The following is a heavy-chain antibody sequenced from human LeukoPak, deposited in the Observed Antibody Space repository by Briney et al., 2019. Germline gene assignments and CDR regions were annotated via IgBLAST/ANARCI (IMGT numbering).Heavy chain of an antibody. Sequence: SETLSLTCAVYGGSFSGYYWSWIRQPPGKGLEWIGSVYYSGSTYYNAPLKSRVTISVDTSKNQFSLKLSAVTAADTAMYYCAREDAVSSDDAFDLWGQGTMVTVS. CDR1: GGSFSGYY. D-gene: IGHD6-19*01. CDR3: AREDAVSSDDAFDL. CDR2: VYYSGST. V-gene: IGHV4-34*01. J-gene: IGHJ3*01.